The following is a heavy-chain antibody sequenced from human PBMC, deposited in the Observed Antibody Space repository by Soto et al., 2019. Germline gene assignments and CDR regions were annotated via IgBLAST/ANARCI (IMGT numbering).Heavy chain of an antibody. J-gene: IGHJ4*02. CDR2: IYYSGST. V-gene: IGHV4-31*03. Sequence: KTSETLSLTCTFSCGSTISGGYYWSWIRQHPGKGLEWIGYIYYSGSTYYNPSLKSRVTISVDTSKNQFSLKLSSVTAADTAVYYCARATIAYDSSGYYHFDYWGQGTLVTVSS. CDR1: CGSTISGGYY. CDR3: ARATIAYDSSGYYHFDY. D-gene: IGHD3-22*01.